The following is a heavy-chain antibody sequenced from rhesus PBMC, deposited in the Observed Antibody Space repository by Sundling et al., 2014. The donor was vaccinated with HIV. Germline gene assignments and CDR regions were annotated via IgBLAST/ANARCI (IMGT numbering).Heavy chain of an antibody. CDR1: GDSISGYY. V-gene: IGHV4-165*02. CDR2: IGGSDGST. J-gene: IGHJ4*01. CDR3: ARKTYVSGWDPFDY. D-gene: IGHD6-31*01. Sequence: QVQLQESGPGLVKPSEMLSLTCAVSGDSISGYYWNWIRQPPGKGLEWIGYIGGSDGSTDYNPSLKSRVTIARDTSKNQFSLRLSSVTAADTAVYYCARKTYVSGWDPFDYWGQGVLVIVSS.